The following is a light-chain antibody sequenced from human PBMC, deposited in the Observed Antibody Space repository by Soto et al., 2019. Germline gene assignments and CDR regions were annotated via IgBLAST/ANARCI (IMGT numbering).Light chain of an antibody. CDR2: AAS. CDR3: QQYSKSPST. Sequence: EVVLTQSPGTLSLSPGERATLSCRASQSVSSSFLAWYQQKPGQAPRLLIHAASTGATGIPARFSGSGSGTDFTLTISRLEPEDFAVYYCQQYSKSPSTFGQGTRLEIK. V-gene: IGKV3-20*01. J-gene: IGKJ5*01. CDR1: QSVSSSF.